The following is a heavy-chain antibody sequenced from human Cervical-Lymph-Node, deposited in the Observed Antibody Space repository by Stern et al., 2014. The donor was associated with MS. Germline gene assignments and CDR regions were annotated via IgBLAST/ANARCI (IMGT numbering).Heavy chain of an antibody. Sequence: QMQLVESGPGLVKPSETLSLTCTVSGGSISSYYWSWIRQPPGKGLEWIGYIYYSGSTNYNPSLKSRVTISVDTSKNQFSLKLSSVTAADTAVYYCARRKTTVNRPWYGMDVWGQGTTVTVSS. CDR2: IYYSGST. J-gene: IGHJ6*02. D-gene: IGHD4-17*01. CDR1: GGSISSYY. V-gene: IGHV4-59*08. CDR3: ARRKTTVNRPWYGMDV.